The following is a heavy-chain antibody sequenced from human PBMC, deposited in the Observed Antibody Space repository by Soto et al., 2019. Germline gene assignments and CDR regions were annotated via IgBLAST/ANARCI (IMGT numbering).Heavy chain of an antibody. CDR2: ISGSGDGT. CDR3: ARAHEVAWFDS. D-gene: IGHD2-15*01. V-gene: IGHV3-23*01. CDR1: GFTVGSHA. Sequence: VQLLESGGGVVQRGGSLRLSCAASGFTVGSHAMSWVRQAPGKGLEWVSSISGSGDGTYYGDSVKGRFTISRDNDKNSLYLQMNNLRAEDTAIYFCARAHEVAWFDSWGLGTLVTVTS. J-gene: IGHJ5*01.